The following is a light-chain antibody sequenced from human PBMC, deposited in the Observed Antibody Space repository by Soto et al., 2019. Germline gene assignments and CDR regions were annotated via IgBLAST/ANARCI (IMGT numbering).Light chain of an antibody. CDR2: AAT. J-gene: IGLJ1*01. V-gene: IGLV2-14*01. CDR1: SSDVGGYNY. CDR3: SSYTSSSTL. Sequence: ALTQPAPVSGSPGQSITISCTGTSSDVGGYNYVSWYQQHPGKAPKLMIYAATDRPSGVSSRFSGSKSGNTASLTISGLQAEDEADYYCSSYTSSSTLFGTGTKVTVL.